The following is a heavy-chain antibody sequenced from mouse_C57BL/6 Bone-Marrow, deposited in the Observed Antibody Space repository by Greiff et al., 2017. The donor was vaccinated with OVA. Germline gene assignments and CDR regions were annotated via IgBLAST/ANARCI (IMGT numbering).Heavy chain of an antibody. V-gene: IGHV1-64*01. D-gene: IGHD2-5*01. Sequence: VQLQQPGAELVKPGASVKLSCKPSGYTLTSYWMHWVKQRPGQGLEWIGMIHPNSGSTNYNEKFKSKATLTVDKSSSTAYMQLSSLTSEDSAVYYCARGGFYYSNYVGWYFDVWGTGTTVTVSS. J-gene: IGHJ1*03. CDR1: GYTLTSYW. CDR2: IHPNSGST. CDR3: ARGGFYYSNYVGWYFDV.